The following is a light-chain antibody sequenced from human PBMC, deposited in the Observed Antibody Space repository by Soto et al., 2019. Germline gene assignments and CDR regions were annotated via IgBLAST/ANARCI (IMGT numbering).Light chain of an antibody. CDR1: QDASIY. CDR3: QQSHSAPYT. J-gene: IGKJ2*01. CDR2: AAS. Sequence: DIQMTQSPSSLSPSVGDRVTMTCRASQDASIYVNWYQQKSGEAPKLLIFAASSLPSGVPSRFSGGGSGTDFTLTISSLEADDFATYYCQQSHSAPYTFGQVTKLEI. V-gene: IGKV1-39*01.